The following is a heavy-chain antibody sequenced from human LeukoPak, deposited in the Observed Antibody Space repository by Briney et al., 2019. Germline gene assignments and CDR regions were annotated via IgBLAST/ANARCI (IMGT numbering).Heavy chain of an antibody. CDR3: AKDRLAYYDSSGYYYVV. Sequence: GGSLRLSCAASGFTFSSYGMHWVRQAPGKGLEWVAFIRYDGSNKYYADSVKGRFTISRDNSKNTLYLQMNSLRAEDTAVYYCAKDRLAYYDSSGYYYVVWGQGTLVTVSS. CDR2: IRYDGSNK. V-gene: IGHV3-30*02. J-gene: IGHJ4*02. CDR1: GFTFSSYG. D-gene: IGHD3-22*01.